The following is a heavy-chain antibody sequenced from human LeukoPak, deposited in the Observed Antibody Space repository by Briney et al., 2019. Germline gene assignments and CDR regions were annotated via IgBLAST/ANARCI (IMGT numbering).Heavy chain of an antibody. V-gene: IGHV3-21*01. CDR2: ISSSSSYI. CDR3: ARGRGGSYFSVSYYYYMDV. D-gene: IGHD1-26*01. CDR1: GFTLSSYS. Sequence: GGSLRPSCAASGFTLSSYSMNWVRQAPGKGLEWVSSISSSSSYIYYADSVKGRFTISRDNAKNSLYLQMNSLRAEDTAVYYCARGRGGSYFSVSYYYYMDVWGKGTTVTVSS. J-gene: IGHJ6*03.